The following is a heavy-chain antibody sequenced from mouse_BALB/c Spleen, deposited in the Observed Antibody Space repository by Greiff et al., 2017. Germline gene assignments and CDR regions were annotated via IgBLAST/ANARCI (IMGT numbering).Heavy chain of an antibody. CDR3: ARGVREYYYAMDY. CDR1: GFSLTSYG. CDR2: IWAGGST. V-gene: IGHV2-9*02. D-gene: IGHD2-14*01. Sequence: VKLQESGPGLVAPSQSLSITCTVSGFSLTSYGVHWVRQPPGKGLEWLGVIWAGGSTNYNSALMSRLSISKDNSKSQVFLKMNSLQTDDTAMYYCARGVREYYYAMDYWGQGTSVTVSS. J-gene: IGHJ4*01.